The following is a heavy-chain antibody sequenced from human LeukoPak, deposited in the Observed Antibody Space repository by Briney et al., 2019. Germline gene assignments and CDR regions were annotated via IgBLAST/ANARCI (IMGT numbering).Heavy chain of an antibody. J-gene: IGHJ4*02. CDR1: GGSISSYY. CDR3: AKARGGYFDY. Sequence: SETLSLTCTVSGGSISSYYWSWIRQPPGKGLEWIGYIYYSGSTNYNPSLKSRVTISVDTSKNQFSLKLSSVTAADTAVYYCAKARGGYFDYWGQGTLVTVSS. CDR2: IYYSGST. D-gene: IGHD3-16*01. V-gene: IGHV4-59*01.